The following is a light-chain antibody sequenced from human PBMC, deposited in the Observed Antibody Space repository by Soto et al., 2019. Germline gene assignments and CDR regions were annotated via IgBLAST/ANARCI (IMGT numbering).Light chain of an antibody. J-gene: IGLJ2*01. CDR1: SNDIGGYNY. CDR2: EVS. CDR3: SSYTGSSTVV. Sequence: QSALTQPASVSESPGQSITISCTGTSNDIGGYNYVSWYQHHPGEAPKLMIYEVSNRPSGVSHRFSGSKSGNTASLTISGLQAEDEADYYCSSYTGSSTVVFGGGTKLTVL. V-gene: IGLV2-14*01.